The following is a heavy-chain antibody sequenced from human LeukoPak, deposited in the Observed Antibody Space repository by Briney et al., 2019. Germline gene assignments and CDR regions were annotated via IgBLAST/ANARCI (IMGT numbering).Heavy chain of an antibody. CDR2: IGRSSSRT. J-gene: IGHJ3*02. Sequence: GGSLRLSCVASGFTFSNYSMRSVRQAPGEGLEWVSYIGRSSSRTYYADSLKGRFTISRDNAKDSLYLQMNSLRAEDTAVYYCATLTHNGVGATNGIGAFDIWGQGTKVTVSS. D-gene: IGHD1-26*01. CDR3: ATLTHNGVGATNGIGAFDI. V-gene: IGHV3-48*01. CDR1: GFTFSNYS.